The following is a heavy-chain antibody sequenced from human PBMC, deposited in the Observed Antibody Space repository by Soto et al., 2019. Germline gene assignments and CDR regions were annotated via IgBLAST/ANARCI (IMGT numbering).Heavy chain of an antibody. CDR2: IIPMLGMS. D-gene: IGHD3-10*01. CDR1: GDTFNFYT. CDR3: VTNYGSGSAHFDN. J-gene: IGHJ4*02. Sequence: QVQLLQSGAEVKKPGSSVKVSCTASGDTFNFYTISWVRQAPGQGPEWMGRIIPMLGMSNYAQNFQGRVTMIADKSTSTAYMELSSLRSEDTALYYCVTNYGSGSAHFDNWGQGTLVTVSS. V-gene: IGHV1-69*02.